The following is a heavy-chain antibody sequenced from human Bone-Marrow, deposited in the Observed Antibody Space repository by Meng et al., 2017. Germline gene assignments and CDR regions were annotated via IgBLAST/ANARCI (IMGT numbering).Heavy chain of an antibody. Sequence: VEWGELGGGLIQPGGSLRLCCAASGFTVSSKYRRWVRQSPGKGLEWVSVMYSGGDTHYTDSVKGRFTISRDNSKNTLYLQMNNLRAEDTAVYYCATGETRYWFDPWGQGTLVTVSS. CDR3: ATGETRYWFDP. CDR2: MYSGGDT. D-gene: IGHD1-26*01. J-gene: IGHJ5*02. CDR1: GFTVSSKY. V-gene: IGHV3-53*01.